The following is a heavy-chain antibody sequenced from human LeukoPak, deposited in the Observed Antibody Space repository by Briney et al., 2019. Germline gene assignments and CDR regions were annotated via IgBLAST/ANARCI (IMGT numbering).Heavy chain of an antibody. CDR3: ARDHRYSSGWYVDY. CDR1: GYTFTDYT. J-gene: IGHJ4*02. CDR2: INTNTGNP. V-gene: IGHV7-4-1*02. Sequence: GASVKVSCKASGYTFTDYTMNWVRQTPGQGLEWMGWINTNTGNPTYAQGFTGRFVFSLDTSVSTAYLQISSLKAEDTAVYYCARDHRYSSGWYVDYWGQGTLVTVSS. D-gene: IGHD6-19*01.